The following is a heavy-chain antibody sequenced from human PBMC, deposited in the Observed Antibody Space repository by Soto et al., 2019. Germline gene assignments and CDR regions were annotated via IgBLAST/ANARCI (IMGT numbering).Heavy chain of an antibody. CDR3: ARTDLRFLGWLPYGMDV. J-gene: IGHJ6*02. CDR2: ISSSSSYI. CDR1: GFTFSSYS. V-gene: IGHV3-21*01. D-gene: IGHD3-3*01. Sequence: PGGSLRLSCAASGFTFSSYSMNWVRQAPGKGLEWVSSISSSSSYIYYADSVKGRFTISRDNAKNSLYLQMNSLRAEDTAVYYCARTDLRFLGWLPYGMDVWGQGTTVTVSS.